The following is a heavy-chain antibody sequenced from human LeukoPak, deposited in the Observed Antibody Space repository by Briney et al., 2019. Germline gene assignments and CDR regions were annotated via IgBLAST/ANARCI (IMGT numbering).Heavy chain of an antibody. J-gene: IGHJ4*02. CDR1: GDSISNYY. V-gene: IGHV4-4*07. D-gene: IGHD2-2*02. Sequence: PSETLSLTCTVSGDSISNYYWSWIRQPAGKGLEWIGRIYTSGSTNYNPSLKSRVTMSVDTSKNQFSLKLSSVTAADTAVYYCARAGYCSSTSCYILDYWGQGTLVTVSS. CDR3: ARAGYCSSTSCYILDY. CDR2: IYTSGST.